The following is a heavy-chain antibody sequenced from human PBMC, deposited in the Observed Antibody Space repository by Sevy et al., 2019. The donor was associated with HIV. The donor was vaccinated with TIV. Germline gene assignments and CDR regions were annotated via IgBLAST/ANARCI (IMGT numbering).Heavy chain of an antibody. J-gene: IGHJ4*02. CDR2: MSHDGNYK. D-gene: IGHD2-21*02. CDR1: GFTFSDYD. V-gene: IGHV3-30*04. CDR3: ARLFSCGGDCYYLDY. Sequence: GGSLRLSCAASGFTFSDYDMHWVRQAPGKGLEWVAVMSHDGNYKNHADSVKGRVTISRDNFKNTLYLQMNSLRGVEMAVYFCARLFSCGGDCYYLDYWGQGAPVTVSS.